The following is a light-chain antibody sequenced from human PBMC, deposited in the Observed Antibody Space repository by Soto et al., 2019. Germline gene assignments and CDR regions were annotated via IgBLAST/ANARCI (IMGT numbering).Light chain of an antibody. Sequence: QAVVTQPPSSYGTPGQSVTISCSGGSSNIGSNTVNWYQQLPGTAPKLLIYSDNQRPSGVPDRFSGSKSGTSASLAISGLQSEYEADYYCAAWDDSLNGWVFGGGTKLTVL. CDR3: AAWDDSLNGWV. CDR2: SDN. V-gene: IGLV1-44*01. J-gene: IGLJ3*02. CDR1: SSNIGSNT.